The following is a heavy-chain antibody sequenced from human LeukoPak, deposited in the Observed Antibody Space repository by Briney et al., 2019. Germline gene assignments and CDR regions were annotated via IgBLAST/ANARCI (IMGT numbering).Heavy chain of an antibody. V-gene: IGHV4-59*01. D-gene: IGHD1-26*01. Sequence: PSETLSLTCTVSGGSISSYYWSWIRQPPGKGLEWIGYIYYSGSTNYNPSLKSRVTMSVDTSKNQFSLKLSSVTAADTAVYYCARVEEGAPGYWGQGTLVTVSS. CDR1: GGSISSYY. CDR2: IYYSGST. J-gene: IGHJ4*02. CDR3: ARVEEGAPGY.